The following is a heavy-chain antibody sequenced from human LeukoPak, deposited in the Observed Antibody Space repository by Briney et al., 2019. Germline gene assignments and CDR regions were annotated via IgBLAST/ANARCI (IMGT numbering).Heavy chain of an antibody. D-gene: IGHD1-26*01. V-gene: IGHV3-23*01. J-gene: IGHJ1*01. Sequence: GGSLRLSCVASGFTFSSYAMSWVRQAPGKGLEWVSAISGSGVTTHYAGSVKGRFSISRDNSKNTLYLQMNSLRAEDTALYYCAKKVVVGATSPYSDFQDWGQGTLVTVPS. CDR3: AKKVVVGATSPYSDFQD. CDR2: ISGSGVTT. CDR1: GFTFSSYA.